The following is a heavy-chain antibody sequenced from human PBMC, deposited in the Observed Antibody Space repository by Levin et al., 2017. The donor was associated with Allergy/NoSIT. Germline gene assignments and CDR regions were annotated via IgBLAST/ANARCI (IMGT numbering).Heavy chain of an antibody. Sequence: SETLSLTCTVSGVSVSSGGHYWSWVRQPPGEGLEWIGYISNTGRTNYNPSLTSRATISVDTFKNQFSLKLSSVTAADTAVYYCARDDDNRGWPNFDSWGQGTLVIVSS. V-gene: IGHV4-61*08. CDR3: ARDDDNRGWPNFDS. CDR2: ISNTGRT. CDR1: GVSVSSGGHY. D-gene: IGHD6-19*01. J-gene: IGHJ4*02.